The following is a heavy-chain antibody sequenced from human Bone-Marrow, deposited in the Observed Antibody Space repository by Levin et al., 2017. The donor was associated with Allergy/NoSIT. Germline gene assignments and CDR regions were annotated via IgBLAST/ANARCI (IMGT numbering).Heavy chain of an antibody. Sequence: LGESLKISCAASGFTFSSHAMSWVRQAPGEGLEWVSFISYDGARTYYADSMKGRFTISRDNSKNTLYLQMNSLRAEDTAIYYCAKGPWPAAGGWFDPWGQGTLVTVSS. CDR2: ISYDGART. D-gene: IGHD1-14*01. V-gene: IGHV3-23*01. CDR3: AKGPWPAAGGWFDP. J-gene: IGHJ5*02. CDR1: GFTFSSHA.